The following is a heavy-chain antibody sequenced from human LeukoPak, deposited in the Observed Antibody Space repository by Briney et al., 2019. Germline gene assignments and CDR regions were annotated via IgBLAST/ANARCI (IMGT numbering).Heavy chain of an antibody. CDR3: EGITIFGVVVY. CDR1: GGSISSSRYY. V-gene: IGHV4-39*01. CDR2: IYYSGST. D-gene: IGHD3-3*01. Sequence: PSETLSLTCTVSGGSISSSRYYWGWIRQPPGKGLEWIGSIYYSGSTYYNPSLKSRVTISVDTSKNQFSLKLSSVTAADTSVYYCEGITIFGVVVYWGQGTLVTVSS. J-gene: IGHJ4*02.